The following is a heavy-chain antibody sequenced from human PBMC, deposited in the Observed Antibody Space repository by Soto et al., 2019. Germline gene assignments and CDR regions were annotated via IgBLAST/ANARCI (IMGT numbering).Heavy chain of an antibody. CDR1: GGTFSSYT. J-gene: IGHJ4*02. CDR2: IVPILGVP. Sequence: QVQLVQSGAEVKKPGSSVKVSCKASGGTFSSYTVSWVRQAPGQGLEWMGRIVPILGVPNYAQRFQGRVTITADKGTNTAYMELSSLRSEDTAVYYCARDRHAYGSGSTIDYWGQGTLVTVSS. CDR3: ARDRHAYGSGSTIDY. D-gene: IGHD3-10*01. V-gene: IGHV1-69*08.